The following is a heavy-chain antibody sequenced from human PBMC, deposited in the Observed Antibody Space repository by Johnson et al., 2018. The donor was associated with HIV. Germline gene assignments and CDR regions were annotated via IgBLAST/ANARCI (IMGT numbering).Heavy chain of an antibody. D-gene: IGHD2-15*01. CDR1: GFTFSSYA. CDR3: ARVPWSLDAFDI. V-gene: IGHV3-64*01. Sequence: MQLVESGGGLVQPGGSLRLSCAASGFTFSSYAMHWVRQAPGKGLEYVSAISRNGGSPYYANSVKGKFTSSRDNSKNTLYLQMGSLRAEDMAVYYCARVPWSLDAFDIWGQGTMVTVSS. J-gene: IGHJ3*02. CDR2: ISRNGGSP.